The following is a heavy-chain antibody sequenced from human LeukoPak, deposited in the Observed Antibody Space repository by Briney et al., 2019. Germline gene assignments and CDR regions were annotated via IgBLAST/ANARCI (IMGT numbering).Heavy chain of an antibody. D-gene: IGHD3-3*01. J-gene: IGHJ4*02. V-gene: IGHV4-31*03. CDR3: ARGTRFLEWLFDY. CDR2: IYYSGST. Sequence: SQTLSLTCTVSGGSISSGGYYWSWIRQHPGKGLEWIGYIYYSGSTYYNPSLKSRVTISVDTSKNQFSLKLSSVTAADTAVNYCARGTRFLEWLFDYWGQGTLVTVSS. CDR1: GGSISSGGYY.